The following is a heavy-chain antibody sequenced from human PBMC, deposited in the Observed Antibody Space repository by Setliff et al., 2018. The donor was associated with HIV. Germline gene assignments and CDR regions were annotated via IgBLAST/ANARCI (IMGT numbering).Heavy chain of an antibody. J-gene: IGHJ4*02. CDR2: IHHTGHI. V-gene: IGHV4-34*01. CDR1: GASFTDYY. D-gene: IGHD4-17*01. CDR3: ARFDVTPMTTRDY. Sequence: ETLSLTCAFYGASFTDYYWNWIRQPPGEGLEWIGEIHHTGHINYNPSFKSRVTMSLDMSTNQFSLKMASMTAADSAVYYCARFDVTPMTTRDYWGQGTQVTVSS.